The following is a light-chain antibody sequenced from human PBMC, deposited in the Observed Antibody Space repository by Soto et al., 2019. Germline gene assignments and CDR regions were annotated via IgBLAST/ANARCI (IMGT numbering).Light chain of an antibody. V-gene: IGKV1D-16*01. Sequence: DIQMTQSPSSVSASVGDRVTITCRASQGINKWLAWYQQKPGTAPKLLIYSASSLQSGVPSRFSGSGSGTEFTLTISSLQPDDFATYYCQQYNSYSWTFGQGTKGDIK. CDR1: QGINKW. CDR3: QQYNSYSWT. CDR2: SAS. J-gene: IGKJ1*01.